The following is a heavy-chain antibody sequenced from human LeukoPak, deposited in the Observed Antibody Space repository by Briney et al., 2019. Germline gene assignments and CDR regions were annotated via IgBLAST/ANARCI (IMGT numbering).Heavy chain of an antibody. Sequence: PGRSLRLSCTASGFTFGDYAMSWFRQAPGKGLEWVGFIRSKAYGGTTEYAASAKGRFTISRDDSKSIAYLQMNSLKTEDTAVYYCTLWANYDSSGPTNYWGQGTLVTVSS. V-gene: IGHV3-49*03. D-gene: IGHD3-22*01. J-gene: IGHJ4*02. CDR1: GFTFGDYA. CDR2: IRSKAYGGTT. CDR3: TLWANYDSSGPTNY.